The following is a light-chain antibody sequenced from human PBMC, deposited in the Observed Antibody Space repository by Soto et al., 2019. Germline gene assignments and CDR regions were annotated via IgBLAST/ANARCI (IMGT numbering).Light chain of an antibody. J-gene: IGKJ1*01. CDR1: QTISSW. Sequence: DIQMTQSPSTLSGSVGDRVTITCRASQTISSWLAWYQRKPGKAPKLLIYKASNLQSGVPSRFSGSGSGTEFTLTISSLQPDDFATYYCQQYETYSSTFGQGTKVDIK. CDR2: KAS. V-gene: IGKV1-5*03. CDR3: QQYETYSST.